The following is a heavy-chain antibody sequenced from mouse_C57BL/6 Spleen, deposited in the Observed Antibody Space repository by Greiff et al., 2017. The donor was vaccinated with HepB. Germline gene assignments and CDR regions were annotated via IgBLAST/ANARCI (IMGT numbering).Heavy chain of an antibody. D-gene: IGHD2-1*01. Sequence: EVQLQQSGPELVKPGASVKISCKASGYSFTDYYMNWVKQSNGKSLEWIGVINPNYGTTSYNQKFKGKATLTVDQSSSTAYMQLNRLTSEDAAVLYCARGGNHGEGDYYAMDYWGQGTSVTVSS. CDR1: GYSFTDYY. J-gene: IGHJ4*01. CDR2: INPNYGTT. CDR3: ARGGNHGEGDYYAMDY. V-gene: IGHV1-39*01.